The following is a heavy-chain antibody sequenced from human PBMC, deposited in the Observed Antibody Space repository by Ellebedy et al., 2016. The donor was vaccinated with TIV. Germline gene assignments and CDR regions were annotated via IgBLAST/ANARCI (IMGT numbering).Heavy chain of an antibody. J-gene: IGHJ1*01. CDR3: ILKGMSVRLY. V-gene: IGHV3-23*01. CDR2: ISSSGDST. D-gene: IGHD2/OR15-2a*01. Sequence: GESLKISCAASGFTFSNYSMNWVRQAPGKGLEWVSGISSSGDSTYYADSVKRRFTVSTDNSKHTLFLQVNSLRAEDTAVYYCILKGMSVRLYWGQGTVVTVSS. CDR1: GFTFSNYS.